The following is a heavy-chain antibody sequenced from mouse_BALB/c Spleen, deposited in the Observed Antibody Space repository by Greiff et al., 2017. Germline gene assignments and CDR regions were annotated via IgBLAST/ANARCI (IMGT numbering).Heavy chain of an antibody. CDR2: ISNGGGST. CDR1: GFTFSSYT. Sequence: VQLKESGGGLVQPGGSLKLSCAASGFTFSSYTMSWVRQTPEKRLEWVAYISNGGGSTYYPDTVKGRFTISRDNAKNTLYLQMSSLKSEDTAMYYCARHGGLRDYFDYWGQGTTLTVSS. D-gene: IGHD2-4*01. CDR3: ARHGGLRDYFDY. J-gene: IGHJ2*01. V-gene: IGHV5-12-2*01.